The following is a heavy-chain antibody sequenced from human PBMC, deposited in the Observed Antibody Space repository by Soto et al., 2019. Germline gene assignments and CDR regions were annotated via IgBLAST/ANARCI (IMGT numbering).Heavy chain of an antibody. CDR1: GFTFSSYS. CDR2: ISSSSSYI. CDR3: ARDYGDYAYFDY. V-gene: IGHV3-21*01. Sequence: SLRLSCAASGFTFSSYSMNWVRQAPGKGLEWVSSISSSSSYIYYADSVKGRFTISRDNAKNSLYLQMNSLRAEDTAVYYCARDYGDYAYFDYWGQGTLVTVSS. J-gene: IGHJ4*02. D-gene: IGHD4-17*01.